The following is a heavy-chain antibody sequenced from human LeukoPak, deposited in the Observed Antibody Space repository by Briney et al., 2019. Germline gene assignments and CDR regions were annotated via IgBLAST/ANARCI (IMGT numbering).Heavy chain of an antibody. CDR2: IYPGASDT. Sequence: VIIYPGASDTTYTPSFHPQFTISAYKSISTAYLQWSSLKASDTAMYYCARHIAAAGTDYWGQGTLVTVSS. D-gene: IGHD6-13*01. CDR3: ARHIAAAGTDY. V-gene: IGHV5-51*01. J-gene: IGHJ4*02.